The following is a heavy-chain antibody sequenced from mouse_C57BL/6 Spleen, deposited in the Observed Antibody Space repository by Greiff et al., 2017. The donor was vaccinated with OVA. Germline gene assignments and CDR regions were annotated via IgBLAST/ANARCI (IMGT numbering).Heavy chain of an antibody. CDR3: ARRDGNYWFAY. CDR1: GYTFTDYY. V-gene: IGHV1-19*01. D-gene: IGHD2-1*01. CDR2: INPYNGGT. J-gene: IGHJ3*01. Sequence: EVQLQQSGPVLVKPGASVKMSCKASGYTFTDYYMNWVKQSHGKSLEWIGVINPYNGGTSYNQKFKGKATLTVDKSSSTAYMELNSLTSEDSAVYYCARRDGNYWFAYWGQGTLVTVSA.